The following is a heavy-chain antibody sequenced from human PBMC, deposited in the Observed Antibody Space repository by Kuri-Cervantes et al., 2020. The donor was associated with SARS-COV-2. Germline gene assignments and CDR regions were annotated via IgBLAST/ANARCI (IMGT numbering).Heavy chain of an antibody. CDR2: ISHDGKNK. CDR3: AKDRVGVQDF. D-gene: IGHD2-21*01. Sequence: GGSLRLSCAASGFNFSRTDMHWVRQAPGKGLEWVAVISHDGKNKKCTASGKGRFTISGDNSQNTLYLHMKSLRSEDTAIYYCAKDRVGVQDFWGQGTPVTVSS. V-gene: IGHV3-30*18. CDR1: GFNFSRTD. J-gene: IGHJ4*02.